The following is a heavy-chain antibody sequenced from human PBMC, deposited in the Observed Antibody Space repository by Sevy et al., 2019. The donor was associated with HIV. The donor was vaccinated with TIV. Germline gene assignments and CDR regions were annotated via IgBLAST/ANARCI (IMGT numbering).Heavy chain of an antibody. V-gene: IGHV2-70*04. CDR3: ARGNIVGATLDY. CDR2: IDWDDDK. D-gene: IGHD1-26*01. J-gene: IGHJ4*02. Sequence: SGPTLVKPTQTLTLTCTFSGFSLSTSGMRVSWIRQPPGKALEWLARIDWDDDKFCSTSLKTRLTISKDTSKNQVVLTMTNMDPVDTATYYCARGNIVGATLDYWGQGTLVTVSS. CDR1: GFSLSTSGMR.